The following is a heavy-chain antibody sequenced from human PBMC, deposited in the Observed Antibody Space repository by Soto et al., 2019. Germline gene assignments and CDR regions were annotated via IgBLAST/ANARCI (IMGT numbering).Heavy chain of an antibody. D-gene: IGHD6-19*01. J-gene: IGHJ4*02. CDR2: TRQDGGQE. CDR3: ARYPNPTVAGLPFDL. CDR1: GFTFSSYW. Sequence: EVQLAESGGGLVQPGGSLRLSCAASGFTFSSYWMSWVRQAPGKGLEWVAHTRQDGGQEYYVDSVKGRFTISRDNAKNSLYLQMNSLRVEDTAVYYCARYPNPTVAGLPFDLWGQGTLVTVSS. V-gene: IGHV3-7*03.